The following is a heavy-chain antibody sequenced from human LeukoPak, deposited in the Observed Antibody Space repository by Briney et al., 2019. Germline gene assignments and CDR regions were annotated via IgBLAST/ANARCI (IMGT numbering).Heavy chain of an antibody. J-gene: IGHJ4*02. CDR3: ARGAYCGGDCYPPLSDFDY. CDR2: ISSSSSYI. Sequence: GGSLRLSRAASGFTFNSYSMNWVRQAPGKGLEWVSSISSSSSYIYYADSVKGRFTISRDNAKNSLYLQMNSLRAEDTAVYYCARGAYCGGDCYPPLSDFDYWGQGTLVTVSS. V-gene: IGHV3-21*01. CDR1: GFTFNSYS. D-gene: IGHD2-21*02.